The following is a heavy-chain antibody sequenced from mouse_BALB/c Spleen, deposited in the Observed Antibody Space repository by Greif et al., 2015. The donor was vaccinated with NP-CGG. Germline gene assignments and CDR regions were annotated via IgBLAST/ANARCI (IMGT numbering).Heavy chain of an antibody. D-gene: IGHD2-10*02. CDR2: INPSNGGT. CDR1: GYTFTSYY. Sequence: VQLVESGAELVKPGASVKLSCKASGYTFTSYYMYWVKQRPGQGLEWIGEINPSNGGTNFNEKFKSKATLTVDKSSSTAYMQLSSLTSEDSAVYYCTRSGYGNYFDYWGQGTTLTVSS. V-gene: IGHV1S81*02. CDR3: TRSGYGNYFDY. J-gene: IGHJ2*01.